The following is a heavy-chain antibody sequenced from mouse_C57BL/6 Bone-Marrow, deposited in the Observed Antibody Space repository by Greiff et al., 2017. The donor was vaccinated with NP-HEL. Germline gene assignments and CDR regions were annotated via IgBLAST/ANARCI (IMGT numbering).Heavy chain of an antibody. CDR1: GFTFSSYA. CDR3: ARDTGYEGYFDY. J-gene: IGHJ2*01. Sequence: EVMLVESGGGLVKPGGSLKLSCAASGFTFSSYAMSWVRQTPEKRLEWVATISDGGSYTYYPDNVKGRFTISRDNAKNNLYLQMSHLKSEDTAMYYCARDTGYEGYFDYWGQGTTLTVSS. D-gene: IGHD2-2*01. V-gene: IGHV5-4*01. CDR2: ISDGGSYT.